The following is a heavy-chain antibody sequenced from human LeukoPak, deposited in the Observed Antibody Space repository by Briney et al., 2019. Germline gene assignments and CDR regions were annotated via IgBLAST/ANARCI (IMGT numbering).Heavy chain of an antibody. CDR2: ISGGGDGT. CDR1: GFTFTTYA. V-gene: IGHV3-23*01. CDR3: ARTYGDNGPYFDY. J-gene: IGHJ4*02. D-gene: IGHD4-23*01. Sequence: QTGGSLRLSCAASGFTFTTYAMTWVRQAPGKGLEWVSTISGGGDGTHYADSVKGRFTISRVNSKNTLYLQMNSLRAEDTAVYYCARTYGDNGPYFDYWGQGTLVTVSS.